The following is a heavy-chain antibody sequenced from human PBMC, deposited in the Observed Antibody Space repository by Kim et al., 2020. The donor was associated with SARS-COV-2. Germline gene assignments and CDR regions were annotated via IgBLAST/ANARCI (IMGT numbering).Heavy chain of an antibody. D-gene: IGHD6-13*01. CDR3: ASNSVAAAPDEYYYYGMDV. Sequence: GRFTISRDNAKNSLYLQMNSLGAEDTAVYYCASNSVAAAPDEYYYYGMDVWGQGTTVTVSS. V-gene: IGHV3-11*04. J-gene: IGHJ6*02.